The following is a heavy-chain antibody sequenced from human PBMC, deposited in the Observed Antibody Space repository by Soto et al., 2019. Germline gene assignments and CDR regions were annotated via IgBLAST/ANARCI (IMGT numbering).Heavy chain of an antibody. CDR2: IIPILGIA. J-gene: IGHJ4*02. Sequence: QVQLVQSGAEVKKPGSSVKVSCKASGGTFSSYTISWVRQAPGQGLEWMGRIIPILGIANYAQKFQGRVTITADKSTSTAYMELSSLRSEDTAVYYCASIAVAGTSIDYWGQGTLVTVSS. V-gene: IGHV1-69*02. D-gene: IGHD6-19*01. CDR3: ASIAVAGTSIDY. CDR1: GGTFSSYT.